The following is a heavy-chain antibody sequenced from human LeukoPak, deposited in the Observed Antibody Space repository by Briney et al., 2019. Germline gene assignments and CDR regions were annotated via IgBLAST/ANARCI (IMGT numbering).Heavy chain of an antibody. CDR1: GFNFNSAA. Sequence: PGGSLRLSCAASGFNFNSAAMTWVRQVAGKGLEWVSLIGSIGGSTYYADSVKGRFTISRDDSKSIAYLQMNSLKTEDTAVYYCTSRTAMVTLNSFYNYGMDVWGQGTTVTVSS. J-gene: IGHJ6*02. D-gene: IGHD5-18*01. CDR2: IGSIGGST. V-gene: IGHV3-23*01. CDR3: TSRTAMVTLNSFYNYGMDV.